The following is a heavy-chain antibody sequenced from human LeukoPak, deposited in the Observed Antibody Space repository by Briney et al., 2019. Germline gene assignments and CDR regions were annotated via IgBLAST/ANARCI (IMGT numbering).Heavy chain of an antibody. J-gene: IGHJ4*02. D-gene: IGHD4-23*01. CDR3: ARAIGKSEGY. CDR1: GFTFSNYW. V-gene: IGHV3-7*01. Sequence: GGSLRLSCAASGFTFSNYWMTWVRQAPGKGLEWVANIKQDGSEKYYVDSVKGRFTISRDNAKGSLYLQMDSLRAEDTAVYYCARAIGKSEGYWGQGTLVTVSS. CDR2: IKQDGSEK.